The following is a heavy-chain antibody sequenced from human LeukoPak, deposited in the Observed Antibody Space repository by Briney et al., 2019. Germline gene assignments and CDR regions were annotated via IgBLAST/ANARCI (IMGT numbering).Heavy chain of an antibody. CDR2: ISSSSSYI. V-gene: IGHV3-21*01. CDR3: ATDRLAYCGGDCYSYFQH. J-gene: IGHJ1*01. Sequence: SGGSLRLSCAASGFTFSSYGMHWVRQAPGKGLEWVSSISSSSSYIYYADSVKGRFTISRDNAKNSLYLQMNSLRAEDTAVYYCATDRLAYCGGDCYSYFQHWGQGTLVTVSS. D-gene: IGHD2-21*02. CDR1: GFTFSSYG.